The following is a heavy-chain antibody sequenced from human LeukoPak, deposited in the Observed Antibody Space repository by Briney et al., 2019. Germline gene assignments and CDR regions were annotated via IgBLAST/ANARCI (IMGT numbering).Heavy chain of an antibody. CDR2: IIPILGIA. D-gene: IGHD6-19*01. CDR3: ARAVAGRSYFDY. V-gene: IGHV1-69*02. CDR1: GGTFSSYT. J-gene: IGHJ4*02. Sequence: SVKVSCKASGGTFSSYTISWVRQAPGQGLEWMGRIIPILGIANYAQKFQGRVTITADKSTSTAYMELSSLRSEDTAVYYCARAVAGRSYFDYWGQGTLVTVSS.